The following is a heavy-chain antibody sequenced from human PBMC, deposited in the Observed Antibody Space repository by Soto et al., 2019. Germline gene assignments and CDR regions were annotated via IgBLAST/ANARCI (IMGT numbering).Heavy chain of an antibody. D-gene: IGHD4-17*01. CDR1: SGSISSSNW. CDR2: IYHSGST. J-gene: IGHJ3*02. CDR3: ARARPADYGDSNDAFDI. V-gene: IGHV4-4*02. Sequence: QVQLQESGPGLVKPSGTLSLTCAVSSGSISSSNWWSWVRQPPGKGLEWIGEIYHSGSTNYNPSLTSRLTISVDKSNNQFSLKLSSVTAVYTAGYYCARARPADYGDSNDAFDIWGQGTIVTVSS.